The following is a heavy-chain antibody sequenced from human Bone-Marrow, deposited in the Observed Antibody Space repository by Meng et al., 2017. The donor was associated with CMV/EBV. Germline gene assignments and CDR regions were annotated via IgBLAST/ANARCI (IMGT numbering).Heavy chain of an antibody. CDR2: IYYSGST. CDR1: GGSVSSGSYY. J-gene: IGHJ4*02. D-gene: IGHD1-26*01. Sequence: SETLSLTCTVSGGSVSSGSYYWSWIRQPPGKGLEWIGYIYYSGSTNYNPSLKSRVTISVDTSKNQFPLKLSSVTAADTAVYYCARDAGASPFDYWGQGTLVTVSS. V-gene: IGHV4-61*01. CDR3: ARDAGASPFDY.